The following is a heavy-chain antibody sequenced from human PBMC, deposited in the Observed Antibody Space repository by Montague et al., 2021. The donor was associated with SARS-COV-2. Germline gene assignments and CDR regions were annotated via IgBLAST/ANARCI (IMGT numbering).Heavy chain of an antibody. CDR3: AMEDKCSWFDP. Sequence: NHSLKSRVTFSIDTSTNQFSLKLISVTAADTAVYFCAMEDKCSWFDPWGQGVLVTVSS. V-gene: IGHV4-59*01. J-gene: IGHJ5*02. D-gene: IGHD2-15*01.